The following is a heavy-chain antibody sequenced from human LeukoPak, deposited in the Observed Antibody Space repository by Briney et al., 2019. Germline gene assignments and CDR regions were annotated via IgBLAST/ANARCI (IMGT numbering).Heavy chain of an antibody. CDR1: GYTFTGYY. CDR3: ARVVTDYVWGRDRGLYYYYMDV. Sequence: GASVKVSCKASGYTFTGYYMHWVRQAPGQGLEWMGWINPNSGGTNYAQKFQGRVTMTRDTSISTAYMELSRLRSDDTAVYYCARVVTDYVWGRDRGLYYYYMDVWGKGTTVTVSS. CDR2: INPNSGGT. D-gene: IGHD3-16*01. V-gene: IGHV1-2*02. J-gene: IGHJ6*03.